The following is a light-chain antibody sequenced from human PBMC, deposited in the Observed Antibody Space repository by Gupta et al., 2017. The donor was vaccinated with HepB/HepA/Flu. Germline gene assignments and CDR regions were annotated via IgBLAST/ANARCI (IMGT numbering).Light chain of an antibody. V-gene: IGKV1-39*01. Sequence: GDRVTITCRASQSISSYLNWYQQKPGKAPKLLIYAASSLQSGVPSRFSGSGSGTDFTLTVSSLQPEDFATYYCQQSYSTPYTFGQGTKLEIK. CDR1: QSISSY. J-gene: IGKJ2*01. CDR3: QQSYSTPYT. CDR2: AAS.